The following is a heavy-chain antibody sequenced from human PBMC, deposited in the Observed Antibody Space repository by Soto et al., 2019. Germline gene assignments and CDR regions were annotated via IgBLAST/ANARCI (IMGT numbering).Heavy chain of an antibody. CDR1: GYTFTSDG. CDR2: ISGFNVNS. J-gene: IGHJ1*01. V-gene: IGHV1-18*01. CDR3: ARAALAYGDCDH. Sequence: QVQLVQSGAEVKKPGASVKVSCKASGYTFTSDGITWVRQAPGQGLEWMGWISGFNVNSDYAQKFQGRVTMTTDTSTSTVYMELRSLRSDDTAVYYCARAALAYGDCDHWGQGTLVTVSS. D-gene: IGHD4-17*01.